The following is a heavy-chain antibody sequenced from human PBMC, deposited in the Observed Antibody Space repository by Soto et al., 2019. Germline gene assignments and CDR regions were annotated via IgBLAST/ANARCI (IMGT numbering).Heavy chain of an antibody. J-gene: IGHJ6*03. CDR3: ARVMCGDCSNYYYSSMDV. D-gene: IGHD2-21*02. Sequence: GGPLRLSCAASGFTFGTYTMNWVRQAPGKGLEWVSSIGTTSPYIYYADSLRGRFTISRDNAKNSLYLQMNNLRAEDTAVYYCARVMCGDCSNYYYSSMDVWGQGTTVTVSS. CDR2: IGTTSPYI. V-gene: IGHV3-21*01. CDR1: GFTFGTYT.